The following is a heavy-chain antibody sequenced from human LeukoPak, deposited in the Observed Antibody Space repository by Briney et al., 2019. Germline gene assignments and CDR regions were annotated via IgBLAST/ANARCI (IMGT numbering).Heavy chain of an antibody. J-gene: IGHJ6*01. D-gene: IGHD3-22*01. CDR2: INSYSSYI. V-gene: IGHV3-21*01. CDR3: ARGPTMKMDV. CDR1: KFTFSSYS. Sequence: PGGSLRLSCAASKFTFSSYSMNWVRQAQGQGLEWVLSINSYSSYIYKADSVKGRFTISRDNDQNPLYLQMNSLRAEDTAVYYCARGPTMKMDVWGKGTTVTVSS.